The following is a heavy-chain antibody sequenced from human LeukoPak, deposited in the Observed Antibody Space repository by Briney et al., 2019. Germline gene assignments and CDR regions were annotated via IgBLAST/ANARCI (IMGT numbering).Heavy chain of an antibody. J-gene: IGHJ4*02. Sequence: GGSLRLSCAASGFTFSNYAMSWVRQAPGKGLEWVSGIRGSGAGTYYADSVKGRFTTSRDNSKNTVYLQMNSLRAEDTAVYYCAKDRVPDSGWDIDYWGQGTPVTVSS. CDR1: GFTFSNYA. V-gene: IGHV3-23*01. CDR2: IRGSGAGT. D-gene: IGHD6-19*01. CDR3: AKDRVPDSGWDIDY.